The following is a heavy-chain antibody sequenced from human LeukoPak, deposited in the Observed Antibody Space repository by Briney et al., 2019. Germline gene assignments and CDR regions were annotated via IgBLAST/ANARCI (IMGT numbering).Heavy chain of an antibody. V-gene: IGHV4-59*08. Sequence: SETLSLTCTVTGGSISSYYWNWIRQPPGKGLEWIGYIYYSGSTNYNPSLKSQVTISVDTSKNQFSLKLSSVSAADTAVYYCAGHGYYYYYMDVWGKGTTVTVSS. J-gene: IGHJ6*03. CDR2: IYYSGST. CDR3: AGHGYYYYYMDV. CDR1: GGSISSYY.